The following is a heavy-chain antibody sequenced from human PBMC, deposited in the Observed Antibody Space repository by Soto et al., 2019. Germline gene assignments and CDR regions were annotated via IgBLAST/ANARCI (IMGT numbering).Heavy chain of an antibody. CDR3: ARGGGLYYYDSSGYSSYFDY. D-gene: IGHD3-22*01. Sequence: PSDTLSLTCTVSGGSISSGDYYWSWIRQPPGKGLEWIGYIYYSGSASYNPSLKSRVTISVDTSKNQFSLKLSSVTAADTAVYYCARGGGLYYYDSSGYSSYFDYWGQGTLVTVSS. V-gene: IGHV4-30-4*02. CDR1: GGSISSGDYY. J-gene: IGHJ4*02. CDR2: IYYSGSA.